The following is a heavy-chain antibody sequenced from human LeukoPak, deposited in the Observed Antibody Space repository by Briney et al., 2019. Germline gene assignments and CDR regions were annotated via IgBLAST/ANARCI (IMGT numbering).Heavy chain of an antibody. CDR3: ARGVWGTRVPFDY. CDR2: INHSGST. Sequence: PSETLPLTCAVYGESFSGYYWSWIRQPPGKGLEWIGEINHSGSTNYNPSLKSRVTISVDTSKNQFSLKLSSVTAADTAVYYCARGVWGTRVPFDYWGQGTLVTVSS. D-gene: IGHD3-16*01. J-gene: IGHJ4*02. V-gene: IGHV4-34*01. CDR1: GESFSGYY.